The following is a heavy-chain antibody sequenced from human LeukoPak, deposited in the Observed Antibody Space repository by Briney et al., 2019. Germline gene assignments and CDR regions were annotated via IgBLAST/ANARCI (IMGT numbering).Heavy chain of an antibody. CDR1: GFTFSYYG. CDR3: ARDSSLVINPSWNWFDP. Sequence: GGSLRLSCAASGFTFSYYGMHWVRQAPGKGLEWVAFIRYDGNDKFYADSVKGRFTISRDTSRNTLYLQMNSLRAEDTAVYYCARDSSLVINPSWNWFDPWGQGTLVTVSS. J-gene: IGHJ5*02. D-gene: IGHD3-9*01. V-gene: IGHV3-30*02. CDR2: IRYDGNDK.